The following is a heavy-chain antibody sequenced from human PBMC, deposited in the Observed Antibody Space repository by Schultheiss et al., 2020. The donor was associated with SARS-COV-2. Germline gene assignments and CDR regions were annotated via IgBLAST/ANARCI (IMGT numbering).Heavy chain of an antibody. D-gene: IGHD2-15*01. J-gene: IGHJ4*02. V-gene: IGHV3-23*01. CDR2: ISGSGGST. Sequence: GSLRLSCAASGFTFSGSAMHWVRQASGKGLEWVSAISGSGGSTYYADSVKGRFTISRDNSKNTLYLQMNSLSAEDTAMYYCVRGRYCSAGSCYSDSWGQGLLVTVSS. CDR1: GFTFSGSA. CDR3: VRGRYCSAGSCYSDS.